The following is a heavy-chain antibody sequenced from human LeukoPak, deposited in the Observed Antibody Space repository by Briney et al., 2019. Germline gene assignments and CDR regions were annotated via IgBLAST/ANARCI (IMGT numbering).Heavy chain of an antibody. V-gene: IGHV1-46*01. CDR3: ARGPGSYYNSHFDY. CDR2: INPSGTGT. J-gene: IGHJ4*02. Sequence: GASVKVSCKASGYTITNNCMHWVRQAPGQGLEWMGVINPSGTGTSYAQKFQGRITMSRDTSTSTVYMELSSLRSEDTAFYYCARGPGSYYNSHFDYWGQGTLVTVSS. CDR1: GYTITNNC. D-gene: IGHD3-10*01.